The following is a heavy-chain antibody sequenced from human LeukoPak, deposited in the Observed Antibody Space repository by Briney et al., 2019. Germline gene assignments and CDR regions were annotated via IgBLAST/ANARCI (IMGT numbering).Heavy chain of an antibody. J-gene: IGHJ4*02. Sequence: GASVKVSCKASGYTFTGYYMHWVRQAPGQGLEWMGWINPNSGGTNYAQKFQGRVTMTRDTSISTAYMELSRLRSDDTAVYYCAREPRIAVAGSGFDYWGQGTLVTASS. CDR1: GYTFTGYY. V-gene: IGHV1-2*02. CDR3: AREPRIAVAGSGFDY. D-gene: IGHD6-19*01. CDR2: INPNSGGT.